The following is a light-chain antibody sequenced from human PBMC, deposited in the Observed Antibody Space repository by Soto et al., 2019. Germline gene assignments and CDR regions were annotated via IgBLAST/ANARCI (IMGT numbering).Light chain of an antibody. V-gene: IGLV1-47*02. CDR1: SSNIGNHY. Sequence: QSVLTQSPSPSGTPGRRVTISCSGSSSNIGNHYVYWYQQFPGAAPKLLIYNNNQRPSGVPDRFSGSKSATSASLAISGLRSEDEADYYCAAWDDSLRGYVFGTGTKVTAL. CDR2: NNN. CDR3: AAWDDSLRGYV. J-gene: IGLJ1*01.